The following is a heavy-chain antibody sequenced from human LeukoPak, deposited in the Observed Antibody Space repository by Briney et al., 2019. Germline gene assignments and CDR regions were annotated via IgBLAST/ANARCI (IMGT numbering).Heavy chain of an antibody. CDR3: ARPQGGRQIWLRFDY. CDR1: GFTFSNYA. J-gene: IGHJ4*02. D-gene: IGHD5-18*01. CDR2: ISYDGNNK. V-gene: IGHV3-30-3*01. Sequence: PGRSLRLSCAASGFTFSNYAIHWVRQAPDKGLEWVAVISYDGNNKYYADSVKGRFTISRDNSKNTLYLQMNSLRAEDTAVYYCARPQGGRQIWLRFDYWGQGTVVTVSS.